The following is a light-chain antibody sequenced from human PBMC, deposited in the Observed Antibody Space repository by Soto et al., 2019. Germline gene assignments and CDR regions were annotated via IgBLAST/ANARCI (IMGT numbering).Light chain of an antibody. J-gene: IGKJ1*01. Sequence: EIVLTQAPATLSLSPGERATLSCRASQSIGLAIAWYQHKPGQAPRLLIFDPSPRATGIPARFRGSGSGTDFTLSISSLEPEDFAVYYCQQRTDRPPWTFGQGTKVESK. CDR2: DPS. CDR1: QSIGLA. V-gene: IGKV3-11*01. CDR3: QQRTDRPPWT.